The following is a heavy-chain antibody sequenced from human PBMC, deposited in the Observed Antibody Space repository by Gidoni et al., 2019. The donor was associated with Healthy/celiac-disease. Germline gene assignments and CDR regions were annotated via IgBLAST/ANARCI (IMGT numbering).Heavy chain of an antibody. CDR3: ARSSWRPLLGGYFDY. V-gene: IGHV1-69*01. J-gene: IGHJ4*02. CDR2: IIPIFGKA. Sequence: QVQLVQSGAEVQQPGSSVKVSCKASGGPFSSYAISWVRQAPGQGLEWMGGIIPIFGKANDAQKVQGRVTITADESTSTAYMELSRLRSEDTAVYYCARSSWRPLLGGYFDYWGQGTLVTVSS. CDR1: GGPFSSYA. D-gene: IGHD2-15*01.